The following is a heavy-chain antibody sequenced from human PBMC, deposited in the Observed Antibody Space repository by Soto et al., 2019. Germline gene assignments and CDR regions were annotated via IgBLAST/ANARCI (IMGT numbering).Heavy chain of an antibody. V-gene: IGHV5-51*01. CDR2: IYPGDSDT. CDR3: AGFYAEYSNPFDFDD. D-gene: IGHD4-4*01. CDR1: GYSFTSYW. Sequence: GESLKISCKGSGYSFTSYWIGWVRQMPGKGLEWMGMIYPGDSDTRYGPSFEGLVTISADRSTSTAYLLWNTLKTSDTAMYYCAGFYAEYSNPFDFDDWGQGSKVTVSS. J-gene: IGHJ4*01.